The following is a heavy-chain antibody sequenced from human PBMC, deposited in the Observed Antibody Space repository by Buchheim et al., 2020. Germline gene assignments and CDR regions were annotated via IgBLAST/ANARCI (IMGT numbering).Heavy chain of an antibody. V-gene: IGHV4-61*01. CDR2: IYSSGST. D-gene: IGHD3-22*01. CDR1: GGSVTSGNFY. CDR3: ARAHYYDVTGYYSYDFDY. J-gene: IGHJ4*02. Sequence: QVQLQESGPGLVKPSETLSVTCTVSGGSVTSGNFYWSWIRQPPGKGLEWIGYIYSSGSTNYHPSLKSRVSISVDTSQTQFSLKLNSVTAADSAVYYCARAHYYDVTGYYSYDFDYWGQGT.